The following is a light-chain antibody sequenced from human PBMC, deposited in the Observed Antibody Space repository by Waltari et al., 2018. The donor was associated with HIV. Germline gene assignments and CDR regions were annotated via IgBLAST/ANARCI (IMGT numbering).Light chain of an antibody. CDR3: LQTYNAPLT. CDR1: KNINTF. V-gene: IGKV1-39*01. Sequence: DIQMTQSPSSLSASVGDRITFNCRASKNINTFLNCFQLKPGQAPKLLIVDASTLQRGVPSRVSGRGSGTDFTLTISSLQPEDFATYYCLQTYNAPLTFGPGTKLDV. CDR2: DAS. J-gene: IGKJ3*01.